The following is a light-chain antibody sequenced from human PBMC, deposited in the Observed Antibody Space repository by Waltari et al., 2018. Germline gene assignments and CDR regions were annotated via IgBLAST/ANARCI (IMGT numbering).Light chain of an antibody. Sequence: DIQMTQSPPSLSASVGDRVTITCQASQDSRNYLNWDQQKAGKAPKRLIYDASKLETGVPSRFSGSGSGTDFTFTISSLQPEDIATYYCQQFDTPLSFGGGTKVEIK. V-gene: IGKV1-33*01. CDR3: QQFDTPLS. J-gene: IGKJ4*01. CDR2: DAS. CDR1: QDSRNY.